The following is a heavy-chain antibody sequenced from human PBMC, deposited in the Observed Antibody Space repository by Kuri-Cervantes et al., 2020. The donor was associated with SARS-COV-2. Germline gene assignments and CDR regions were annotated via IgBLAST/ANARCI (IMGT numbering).Heavy chain of an antibody. CDR2: ISYDGSNK. CDR3: AKGYYDSSGYRTLDY. CDR1: GFTFSSYA. V-gene: IGHV3-30*04. D-gene: IGHD3-22*01. Sequence: GESLKISCAASGFTFSSYAMRWVRQAPGKGLEWVAVISYDGSNKYYADSVKGRFTISRDNSKNTLYLQMNSLRAEDTAVYYCAKGYYDSSGYRTLDYWGQGTLVTVSS. J-gene: IGHJ4*02.